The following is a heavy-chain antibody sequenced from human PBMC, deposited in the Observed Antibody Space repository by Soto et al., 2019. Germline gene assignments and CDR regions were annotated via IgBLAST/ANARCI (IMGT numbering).Heavy chain of an antibody. V-gene: IGHV3-11*01. CDR1: GFTFSDYY. Sequence: QVQLVESGGGLVKPGGSLRLSCAASGFTFSDYYMSWIRQAPGKGLEWVSYVSSSGSTIYYADSVKGRFTISRDNAKNSLYLQMNSLRAEDTAVYYCARDGYCSGGSCYSHCYYYYYGMDVWGQGTTVTVSS. J-gene: IGHJ6*02. D-gene: IGHD2-15*01. CDR3: ARDGYCSGGSCYSHCYYYYYGMDV. CDR2: VSSSGSTI.